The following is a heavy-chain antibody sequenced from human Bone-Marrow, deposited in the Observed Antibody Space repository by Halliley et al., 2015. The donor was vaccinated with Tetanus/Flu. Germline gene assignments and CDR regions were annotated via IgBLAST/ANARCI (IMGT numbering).Heavy chain of an antibody. D-gene: IGHD3-16*02. CDR2: LYYSGST. CDR1: GGPISTYY. J-gene: IGHJ4*02. Sequence: TLSLTCTVSGGPISTYYWSWIRQPPGKGLEWIGSLYYSGSTYYNPSLKSRVTISVDTSKNHLSLNLNSVTAADTAVYYCARHYRHWLFDYWGQGTLVTVSS. CDR3: ARHYRHWLFDY. V-gene: IGHV4-39*01.